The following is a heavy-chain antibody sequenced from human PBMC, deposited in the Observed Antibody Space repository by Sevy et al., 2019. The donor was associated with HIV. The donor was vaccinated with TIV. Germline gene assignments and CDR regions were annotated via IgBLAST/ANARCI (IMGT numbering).Heavy chain of an antibody. D-gene: IGHD3-22*01. CDR3: ARFDSSGYYGVDY. Sequence: SETLSLTCTVSAYSIGSGYYWGWIRQPPGKGLEWTGSIYHSGSTSYNPSLKSRVTISVDTSKTQFSLKLSYVTAADTVVYYCARFDSSGYYGVDYWGQGTLVTVSS. J-gene: IGHJ4*02. V-gene: IGHV4-38-2*02. CDR1: AYSIGSGYY. CDR2: IYHSGST.